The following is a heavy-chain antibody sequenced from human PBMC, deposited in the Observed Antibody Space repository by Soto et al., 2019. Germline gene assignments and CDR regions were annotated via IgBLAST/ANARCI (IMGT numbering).Heavy chain of an antibody. Sequence: GWSLRLSCVASGFKFSMFGMNWVRQAPGKGLEWIAYISSSSATIIYGGSVEGRFTVSRDNAENSLFLQMKSLRDEDTAVYYCARDKGGTVAGFNWFDPWGRGTPVTVYS. CDR2: ISSSSATI. CDR1: GFKFSMFG. J-gene: IGHJ5*02. CDR3: ARDKGGTVAGFNWFDP. V-gene: IGHV3-48*02. D-gene: IGHD6-19*01.